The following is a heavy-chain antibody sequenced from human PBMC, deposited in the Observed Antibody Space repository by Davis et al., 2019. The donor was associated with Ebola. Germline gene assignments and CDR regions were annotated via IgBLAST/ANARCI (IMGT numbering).Heavy chain of an antibody. D-gene: IGHD5-18*01. CDR3: ARHHQSGYSYGYLAGYYYGMDV. V-gene: IGHV4-59*08. J-gene: IGHJ6*02. Sequence: MPSETLSLTCTVSGGSVSHYYWSWIRQPPGKGLEWIGYIYYSGSTNYNPSLKSRVTISVDTSKNQFSLKLSSVTAADTAVYYCARHHQSGYSYGYLAGYYYGMDVWGQGTTVTVSS. CDR2: IYYSGST. CDR1: GGSVSHYY.